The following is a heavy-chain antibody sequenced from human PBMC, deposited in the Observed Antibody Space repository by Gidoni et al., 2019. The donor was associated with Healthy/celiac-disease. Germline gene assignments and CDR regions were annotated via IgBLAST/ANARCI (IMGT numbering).Heavy chain of an antibody. CDR3: ARERPYSSSWYDYYGMDV. Sequence: EVQLVESGGGLVQPGGSLRLSCAASGFTFSSYWMSWVRQAPGKGLEWVANIKQDGSEKYYVDSVKGRFTISRDNAKNSLYLQMNSLRAEDTAVYYCARERPYSSSWYDYYGMDVWGQGTTVTVSS. V-gene: IGHV3-7*03. J-gene: IGHJ6*02. CDR2: IKQDGSEK. D-gene: IGHD6-13*01. CDR1: GFTFSSYW.